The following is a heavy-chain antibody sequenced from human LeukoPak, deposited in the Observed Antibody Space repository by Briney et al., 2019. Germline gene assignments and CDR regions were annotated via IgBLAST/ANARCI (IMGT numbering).Heavy chain of an antibody. D-gene: IGHD1-26*01. Sequence: VASVKVSCKASGGTFSSYAISWVRQAPGRGLEWMGGIIPIFGTANYAQKLQGRVTMTTDTSTSTAYMELRSLRSDDTAVYYCAREGVGATFYLDPWGQGTLVTVSS. V-gene: IGHV1-69*05. J-gene: IGHJ5*02. CDR2: IIPIFGTA. CDR3: AREGVGATFYLDP. CDR1: GGTFSSYA.